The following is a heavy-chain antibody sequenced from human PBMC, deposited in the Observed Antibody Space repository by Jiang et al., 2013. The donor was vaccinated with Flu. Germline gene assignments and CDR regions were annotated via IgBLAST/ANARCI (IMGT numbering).Heavy chain of an antibody. V-gene: IGHV3-23*01. J-gene: IGHJ4*02. CDR1: GFTLSSYA. D-gene: IGHD6-13*01. Sequence: AASGFTLSSYAMSWVRRAPGTGLEWVSTLGGNTGNTYYADSVKGRFTISRDNSKNTLYLQMNSLRAEDTAIYYCATDPRSGSSCWGQGTLVTVSS. CDR3: ATDPRSGSSC. CDR2: LGGNTGNT.